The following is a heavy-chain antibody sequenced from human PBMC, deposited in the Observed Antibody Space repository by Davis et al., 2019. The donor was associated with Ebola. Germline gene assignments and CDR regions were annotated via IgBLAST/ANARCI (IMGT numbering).Heavy chain of an antibody. CDR2: IRSKAYGGTT. Sequence: GESLKISCAASGFTFSSYWMSWVRQAPGKGLEWVGFIRSKAYGGTTEYAASVKGRFTISRDDSKSIAYLQMNSLKTEDTAVYYCTRLRIAADYHPDPPDYWGQGTLVTVSS. CDR1: GFTFSSYW. D-gene: IGHD6-13*01. V-gene: IGHV3-49*04. CDR3: TRLRIAADYHPDPPDY. J-gene: IGHJ4*02.